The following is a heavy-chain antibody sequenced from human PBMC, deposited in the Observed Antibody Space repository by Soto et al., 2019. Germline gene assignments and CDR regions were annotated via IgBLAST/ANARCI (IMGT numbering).Heavy chain of an antibody. CDR3: AKDVGWVGVSRPKAFDI. CDR2: ISGSGGST. Sequence: EVQLLESGGGLVQPGGSLRLSCAASGFTFSSYAMSWVRQAPGKGLEWVSAISGSGGSTYYADSVKGRFTISRDNSKNTLYLQMNSWRAEDTAVYYCAKDVGWVGVSRPKAFDIWGQGTMVTVSS. CDR1: GFTFSSYA. D-gene: IGHD1-26*01. V-gene: IGHV3-23*01. J-gene: IGHJ3*02.